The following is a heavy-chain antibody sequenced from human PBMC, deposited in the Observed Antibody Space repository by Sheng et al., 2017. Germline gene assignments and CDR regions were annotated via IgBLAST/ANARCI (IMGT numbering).Heavy chain of an antibody. D-gene: IGHD6-6*01. CDR1: GYSISSGYY. V-gene: IGHV4-38-2*02. Sequence: QVQLQESGPGLVKPSETLSLTCTVSGYSISSGYYWGWIRQPPGKGLEWIGSIYHSGSTYYNPSLKSRVTISVDTSKNQFSLKLSSVTAADTAVYYCARVVAARQNWFDPGAREPWSPSPQ. CDR2: IYHSGST. CDR3: ARVVAARQNWFDP. J-gene: IGHJ5*02.